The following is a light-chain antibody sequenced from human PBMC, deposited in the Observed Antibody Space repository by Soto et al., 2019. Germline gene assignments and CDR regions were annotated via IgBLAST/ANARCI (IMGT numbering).Light chain of an antibody. CDR1: QSVSSSY. J-gene: IGKJ1*01. Sequence: EIVLTQSPGTLSLSPGERATLSFMASQSVSSSYLAWYQQKPGQAPRLLIYGASSRATGIPDRFSGSGSGTDLTLTISRLEPEDFAVYYCQQYGSSGTLGQGTKVDIK. CDR3: QQYGSSGT. V-gene: IGKV3-20*01. CDR2: GAS.